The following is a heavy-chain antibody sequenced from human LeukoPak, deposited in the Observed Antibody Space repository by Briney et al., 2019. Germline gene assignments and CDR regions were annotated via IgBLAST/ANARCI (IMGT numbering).Heavy chain of an antibody. CDR2: ISAYNGNT. CDR1: GYTFTSYG. CDR3: ARSPGRIVVVPAAIRY. Sequence: ASVKVSCKASGYTFTSYGISWVRQAPGQGLEWMGWISAYNGNTNYAQKLQGRVTMTTDTSTSTAYMELRSLRSDDTAMYYCARSPGRIVVVPAAIRYWGQGTLVTVSS. V-gene: IGHV1-18*01. J-gene: IGHJ4*02. D-gene: IGHD2-2*01.